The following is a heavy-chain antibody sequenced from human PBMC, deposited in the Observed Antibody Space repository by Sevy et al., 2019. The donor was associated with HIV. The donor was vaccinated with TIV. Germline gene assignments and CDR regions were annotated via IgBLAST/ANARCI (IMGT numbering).Heavy chain of an antibody. Sequence: GGSLRLSCAASEFTVSSSYMSWVRQAPGKGLEWVSILYSGGRTYYAASVKGRFAVSRDNSKNTLYLQMNRLRAEDTAVYYCARAGTGSYRAYFDYWGQGTLVTVSS. CDR3: ARAGTGSYRAYFDY. CDR1: EFTVSSSY. CDR2: LYSGGRT. D-gene: IGHD1-26*01. J-gene: IGHJ4*02. V-gene: IGHV3-53*01.